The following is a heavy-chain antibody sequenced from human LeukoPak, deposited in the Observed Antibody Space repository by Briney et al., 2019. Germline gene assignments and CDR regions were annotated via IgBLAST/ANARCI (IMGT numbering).Heavy chain of an antibody. CDR3: AREDHYYYYGMDV. V-gene: IGHV6-1*01. J-gene: IGHJ6*02. Sequence: SQTLSLTCAISGDSVSSNSAAWNWIRQSPSSGLEWLGGTYYRSKWYNDYAVSVKSRITINPDTSKNQFSLQLNSVTPEDTAVYYCAREDHYYYYGMDVWGQGTTVTVSS. CDR2: TYYRSKWYN. CDR1: GDSVSSNSAA.